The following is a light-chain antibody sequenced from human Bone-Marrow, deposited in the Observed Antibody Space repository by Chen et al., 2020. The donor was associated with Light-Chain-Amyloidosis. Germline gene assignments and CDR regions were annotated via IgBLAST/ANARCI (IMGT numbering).Light chain of an antibody. J-gene: IGLJ2*01. CDR3: SSYTSSSTLV. CDR1: SSDVGGYNY. V-gene: IGLV2-14*01. Sequence: QSALTQPASVSGSPGQSITISCTGTSSDVGGYNYVSWYQQHPGKAPKLMIYDVRNRPSGVSNRLSGSKSGNTASLTISGLQAEDEADYYCSSYTSSSTLVFGGGTKLTVL. CDR2: DVR.